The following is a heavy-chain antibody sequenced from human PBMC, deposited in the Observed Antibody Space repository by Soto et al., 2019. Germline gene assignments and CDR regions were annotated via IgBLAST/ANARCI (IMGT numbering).Heavy chain of an antibody. V-gene: IGHV4-59*01. J-gene: IGHJ6*02. CDR1: GGSISSYY. CDR3: ARGHSGSYRTGEGYYYGMDV. D-gene: IGHD1-26*01. Sequence: QVQLQESGPGLVKPSETLSLTCTVSGGSISSYYWSWIRQPPGKGLEWIGYIYYSGSTNYNPSLKSRVTISVDTSKNLFSLKRSSVTAADTAVYYCARGHSGSYRTGEGYYYGMDVWGQGTTVTVSS. CDR2: IYYSGST.